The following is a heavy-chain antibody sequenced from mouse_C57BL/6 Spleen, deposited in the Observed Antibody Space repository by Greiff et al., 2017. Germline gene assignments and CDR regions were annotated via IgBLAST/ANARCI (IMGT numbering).Heavy chain of an antibody. D-gene: IGHD1-1*01. V-gene: IGHV1-47*01. CDR3: ARRIYYYGSSYDYAMDY. CDR2: FHPYNDDT. J-gene: IGHJ4*01. Sequence: VKLMESGAELVKPGASVKMSCKASGYTFTTYPIEWMKQNHGKSLEWIGNFHPYNDDTKYNEKFKGKATLTVEKSSSTVYLELSRLTSDDSAVYYCARRIYYYGSSYDYAMDYWGQGTSVTVSS. CDR1: GYTFTTYP.